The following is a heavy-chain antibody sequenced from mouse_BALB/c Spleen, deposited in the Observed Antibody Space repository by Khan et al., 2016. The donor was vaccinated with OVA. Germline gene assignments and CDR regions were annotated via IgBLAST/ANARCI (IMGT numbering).Heavy chain of an antibody. Sequence: EVELVVSGGGLVKPGGSLKVSCAASGFTFSIYTMSWVRQTPEKRLEWVATISSGGGDTYYPDSVKGRFTISRDNAKNNLYLQMSSLRSEDTALYYCARFLIYSDYYGNAMDYWGQGTSVTVSS. CDR2: ISSGGGDT. CDR3: ARFLIYSDYYGNAMDY. D-gene: IGHD2-4*01. V-gene: IGHV5-9*03. CDR1: GFTFSIYT. J-gene: IGHJ4*01.